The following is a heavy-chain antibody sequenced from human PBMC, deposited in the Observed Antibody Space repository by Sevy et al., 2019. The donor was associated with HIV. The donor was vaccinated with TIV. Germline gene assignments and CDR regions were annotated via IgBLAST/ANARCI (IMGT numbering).Heavy chain of an antibody. CDR3: ARRGYSDSSNAFDI. D-gene: IGHD3-9*01. CDR2: IYYSGST. J-gene: IGHJ3*02. CDR1: GGSISSSSYY. V-gene: IGHV4-39*01. Sequence: SETLSLTCTVSGGSISSSSYYWGWIRQPPGKGLEWIGSIYYSGSTYYNPSLKSRVTISVDTSKNQFSLKLSSVTAADTAVYYCARRGYSDSSNAFDIWGQGTMVTISS.